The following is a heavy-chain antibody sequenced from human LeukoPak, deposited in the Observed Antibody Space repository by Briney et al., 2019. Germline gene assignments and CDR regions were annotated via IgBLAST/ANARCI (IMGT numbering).Heavy chain of an antibody. Sequence: PSETLSLTCTVSGGSISTFCWSWIRQRPGKGLEWIGYIYYSGTTNYNPSLKSRVTISVDMSKSQFSLNLSSVTAADTALYYCARHGPLYDIWSAQFYFDYWGQGTLVAVSS. V-gene: IGHV4-59*08. CDR2: IYYSGTT. J-gene: IGHJ4*02. D-gene: IGHD3-3*01. CDR1: GGSISTFC. CDR3: ARHGPLYDIWSAQFYFDY.